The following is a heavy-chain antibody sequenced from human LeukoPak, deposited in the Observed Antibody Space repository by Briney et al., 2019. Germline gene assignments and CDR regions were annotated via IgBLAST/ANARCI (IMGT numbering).Heavy chain of an antibody. J-gene: IGHJ4*02. Sequence: PSETLSLTCTVSGDSISTYYWSWIRQPAGKGLEWIGLIYTGGSTNYNPSLKSRVTMSADTSKNQFSLKLSSVTPADTAVYYCARQRGVAFDYWGQGTLVTASS. CDR2: IYTGGST. D-gene: IGHD3-10*01. V-gene: IGHV4-4*07. CDR1: GDSISTYY. CDR3: ARQRGVAFDY.